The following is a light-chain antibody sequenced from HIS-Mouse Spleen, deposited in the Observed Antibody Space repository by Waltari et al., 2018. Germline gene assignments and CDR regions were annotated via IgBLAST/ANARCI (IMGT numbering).Light chain of an antibody. CDR3: QVWDSSSDHVV. V-gene: IGLV3-21*03. CDR1: NIGTKT. CDR2: DDS. J-gene: IGLJ2*01. Sequence: SYVLTQPPSLSVAPGKTARITCGGTNIGTKTSHWYQQKPGQAPGLVVYDDSDRPSGIPERFSGSNSGNTATLTISRVEAGDEADYYCQVWDSSSDHVVFGGGTKLTVL.